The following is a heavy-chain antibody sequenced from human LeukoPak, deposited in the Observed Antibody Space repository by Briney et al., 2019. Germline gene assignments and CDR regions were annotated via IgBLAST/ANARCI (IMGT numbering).Heavy chain of an antibody. CDR2: INWNGGST. CDR3: ARDYSVYYYDSSGRYYYYYMDV. V-gene: IGHV3-20*04. J-gene: IGHJ6*03. Sequence: PGGSLRLSCAASGFTFSNYNMHWVRQAPGKGLEWVSGINWNGGSTGYADSVKGRFTISRDNAKNSLYLQMNSLRAEDTALYYCARDYSVYYYDSSGRYYYYYMDVWGKGTTVTVSS. CDR1: GFTFSNYN. D-gene: IGHD3-22*01.